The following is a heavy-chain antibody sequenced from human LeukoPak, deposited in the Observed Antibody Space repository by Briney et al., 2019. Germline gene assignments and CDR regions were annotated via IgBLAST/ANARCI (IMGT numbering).Heavy chain of an antibody. D-gene: IGHD4/OR15-4a*01. CDR2: ISGSGGST. V-gene: IGHV3-23*01. CDR1: GFIFSSYV. Sequence: GGSLRLSCAASGFIFSSYVMNWVRQAPGKGLEWVSSISGSGGSTYYADSVKGRFTFSRDNSKNTLYLQMNSLRAEDTAIYYCAKGGLMVPFDYWGQGTLVTVSS. J-gene: IGHJ4*02. CDR3: AKGGLMVPFDY.